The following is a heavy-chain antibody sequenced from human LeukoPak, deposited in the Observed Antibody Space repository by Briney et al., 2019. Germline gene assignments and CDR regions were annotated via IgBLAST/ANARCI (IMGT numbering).Heavy chain of an antibody. J-gene: IGHJ5*02. V-gene: IGHV4-31*03. Sequence: SETLSLTCTVSGGSINRSGYYWSWIRQHPGKGLEWIGYIYYSGSTYYNPSLKSRVTISVDTSKSQFSLKLTSVTAADTAVYYCARGGGSGRGNWFDPWGQGSLVIVSS. CDR1: GGSINRSGYY. CDR3: ARGGGSGRGNWFDP. D-gene: IGHD3-10*01. CDR2: IYYSGST.